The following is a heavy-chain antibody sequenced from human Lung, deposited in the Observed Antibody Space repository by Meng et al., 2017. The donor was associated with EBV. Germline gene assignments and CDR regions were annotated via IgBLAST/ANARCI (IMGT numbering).Heavy chain of an antibody. CDR1: GFAVSSNY. CDR3: ARTGSGSYDY. D-gene: IGHD3-10*01. Sequence: VQLVESGGGLIQPGGSLRLSCAASGFAVSSNYMNWVRQAPGKGLEWVSVIYYGGRTYYADSVKGRFTISRDNSKNTLYLQMNSLRADDTALYYCARTGSGSYDYWGQGTLVTVSS. CDR2: IYYGGRT. J-gene: IGHJ4*02. V-gene: IGHV3-53*01.